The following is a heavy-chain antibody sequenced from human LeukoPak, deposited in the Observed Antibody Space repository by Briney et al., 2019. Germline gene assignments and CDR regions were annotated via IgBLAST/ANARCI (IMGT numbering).Heavy chain of an antibody. CDR1: GFTFSSYG. CDR3: AKDLGSSWDY. Sequence: PGGSPRLSCAASGFTFSSYGMHWVRQAPGKGLEWVAFIRYDGSNKYYADSVKGRFTISRDNSKNTLYLQMNSLRAEDTAVYYCAKDLGSSWDYWGQGTLVTVSS. V-gene: IGHV3-30*02. J-gene: IGHJ4*02. CDR2: IRYDGSNK. D-gene: IGHD6-13*01.